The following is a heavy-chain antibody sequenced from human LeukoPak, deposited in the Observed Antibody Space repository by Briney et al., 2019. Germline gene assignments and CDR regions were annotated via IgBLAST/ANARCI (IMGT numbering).Heavy chain of an antibody. CDR1: GYTSTSYY. CDR2: INPSGGST. Sequence: ASVKVSCKASGYTSTSYYMHWVRQAPGQGLEWMGIINPSGGSTSYAQKFQGRVTMTRDTSISTAYMELSRLRSDDTAVYYCAREDTGIVGATEIWGQGTLVTVSS. D-gene: IGHD1-26*01. CDR3: AREDTGIVGATEI. J-gene: IGHJ4*02. V-gene: IGHV1-46*01.